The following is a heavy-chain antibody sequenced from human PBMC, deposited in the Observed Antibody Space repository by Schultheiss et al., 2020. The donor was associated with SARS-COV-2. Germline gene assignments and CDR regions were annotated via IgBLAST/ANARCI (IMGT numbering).Heavy chain of an antibody. CDR1: GGTFSSYA. D-gene: IGHD3-22*01. V-gene: IGHV1-69*13. CDR3: ARDPSDYYDSSGYYFFLGFDY. Sequence: SVKVSCKASGGTFSSYAISWVRQAPGQGLEWMGWISAYNGNTNYAQKFQGRVTITADESTSTAYMELSSLRSEDTAVYYCARDPSDYYDSSGYYFFLGFDYWGQGTLVTVSS. CDR2: ISAYNGNT. J-gene: IGHJ4*02.